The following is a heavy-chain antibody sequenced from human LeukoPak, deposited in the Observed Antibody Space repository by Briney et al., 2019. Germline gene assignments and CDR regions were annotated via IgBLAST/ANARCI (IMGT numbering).Heavy chain of an antibody. V-gene: IGHV3-73*01. CDR2: IRTKGKSYAT. D-gene: IGHD4-17*01. CDR1: GFTFSGSA. CDR3: TRTTVTMADWFDP. Sequence: GSLRLSCAASGFTFSGSAMHWVRQASGKGLEWVGRIRTKGKSYATGYAASVKGRFIISRYYLKNTAYLQMNSLKIEDTAVYYCTRTTVTMADWFDPWGQGTLVTVSS. J-gene: IGHJ5*02.